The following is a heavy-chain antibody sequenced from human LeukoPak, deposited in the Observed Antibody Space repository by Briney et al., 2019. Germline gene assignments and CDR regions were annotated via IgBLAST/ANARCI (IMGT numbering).Heavy chain of an antibody. Sequence: SETLSLTCGVSGCSVINTNWWTWVPQPPGKGLEWIGEVHRDGRTNYNPYLESRLTMSVDASENQVSLKLTSVTAADTAVYYCAREGGFYRPLDYSGQGTLVTVSS. CDR3: AREGGFYRPLDY. J-gene: IGHJ4*02. V-gene: IGHV4-4*02. CDR1: GCSVINTNW. D-gene: IGHD3-3*01. CDR2: VHRDGRT.